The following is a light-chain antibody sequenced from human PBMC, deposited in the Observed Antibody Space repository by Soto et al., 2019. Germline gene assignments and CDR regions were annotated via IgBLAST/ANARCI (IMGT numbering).Light chain of an antibody. CDR3: QQRASWPPIT. CDR1: QSVGSL. J-gene: IGKJ5*01. CDR2: DAS. V-gene: IGKV3-11*01. Sequence: EIVLTQSPATLSLSPGERATLSRRASQSVGSLLAWYQQKPGQSPRLLIHDASNRATGTPARFSGSGSGTDFTLTISSLEPEDFAFYYCQQRASWPPITFGQGTRLEIK.